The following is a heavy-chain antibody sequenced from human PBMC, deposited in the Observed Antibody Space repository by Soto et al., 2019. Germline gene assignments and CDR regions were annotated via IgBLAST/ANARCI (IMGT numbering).Heavy chain of an antibody. CDR1: GGSISSGGYY. J-gene: IGHJ6*02. Sequence: QVQLQESGPGLVKPSQTLSLTCTVSGGSISSGGYYWSWIRQHPGKGLEWIGYIYYSGSTYYNPSLKRRVTISVATSKNQFSLKLSSVTAADTAVYYCAASCVGCGGFNYYGMDVWGQGTTVTVSS. D-gene: IGHD2-21*01. CDR2: IYYSGST. V-gene: IGHV4-31*03. CDR3: AASCVGCGGFNYYGMDV.